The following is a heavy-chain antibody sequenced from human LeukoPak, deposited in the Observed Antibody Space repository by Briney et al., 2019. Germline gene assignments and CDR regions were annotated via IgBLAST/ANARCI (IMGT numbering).Heavy chain of an antibody. J-gene: IGHJ5*02. V-gene: IGHV1-18*01. CDR3: ASSVLVYDYVWGSYRPNWFDP. D-gene: IGHD3-16*02. Sequence: ASVKVSCRASGYTFTSYGISWVRQAPGQGLEWMGWISAYYGNTNYAQKLQGRVTMTTDTSTSTAYMELGSLRSDDTAVYYCASSVLVYDYVWGSYRPNWFDPWGQGTLVTVPS. CDR2: ISAYYGNT. CDR1: GYTFTSYG.